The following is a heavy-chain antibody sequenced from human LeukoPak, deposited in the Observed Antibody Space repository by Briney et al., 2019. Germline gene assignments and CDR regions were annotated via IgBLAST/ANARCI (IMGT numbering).Heavy chain of an antibody. D-gene: IGHD3-10*01. CDR1: GGSISSYY. CDR2: INHSGST. V-gene: IGHV4-34*01. CDR3: ARAMVRGVIPSGY. Sequence: PSETLSLTCTVSGGSISSYYWSWIRQPPGKGLEWIGEINHSGSTNYNPSLKSRVTISVDTSKNQFSLKLSSVTAADTAVYYCARAMVRGVIPSGYWGQGTLVTVSS. J-gene: IGHJ4*02.